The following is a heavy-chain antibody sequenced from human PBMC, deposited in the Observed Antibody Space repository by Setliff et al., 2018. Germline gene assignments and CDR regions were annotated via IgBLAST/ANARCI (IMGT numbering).Heavy chain of an antibody. Sequence: SETLSLTCGVYGGSLSFFHWTWIRQSPEKGLEWIGEINHRGSTNYNPSLKSRVTISVDKSTNQFSLKLNSVTAADTAVYYCVRTDYSDGRYSMDVWGKGTTVTVSS. CDR1: GGSLSFFH. CDR3: VRTDYSDGRYSMDV. V-gene: IGHV4-34*01. J-gene: IGHJ6*03. D-gene: IGHD6-19*01. CDR2: INHRGST.